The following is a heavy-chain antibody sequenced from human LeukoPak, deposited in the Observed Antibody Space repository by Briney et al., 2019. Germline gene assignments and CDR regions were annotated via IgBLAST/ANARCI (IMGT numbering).Heavy chain of an antibody. D-gene: IGHD4-11*01. J-gene: IGHJ6*03. CDR2: IYYSGST. Sequence: SETLSLTCTVSGGFISSSSYYWGWIRQPPGKGLEWIGSIYYSGSTYYNPSLKSRVTISVDTSKNQFSLKLSSVTAADTAVYYCARSKRELTTPYYYYYMDVWGKGTTVTVSS. V-gene: IGHV4-39*01. CDR3: ARSKRELTTPYYYYYMDV. CDR1: GGFISSSSYY.